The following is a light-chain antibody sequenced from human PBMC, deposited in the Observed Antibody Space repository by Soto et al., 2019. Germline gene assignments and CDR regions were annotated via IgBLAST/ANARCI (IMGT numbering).Light chain of an antibody. CDR1: QSVSNY. J-gene: IGKJ4*01. CDR2: DSS. V-gene: IGKV3-11*01. Sequence: VLTQSPAILSLSPGERATLSCRASQSVSNYLAWYQQRPGQAPRLLIYDSSNRGTGIPARFSASRSGTDFTLPISSLEREDYAVYYCQQRRVWPLTFDGGTKVEIK. CDR3: QQRRVWPLT.